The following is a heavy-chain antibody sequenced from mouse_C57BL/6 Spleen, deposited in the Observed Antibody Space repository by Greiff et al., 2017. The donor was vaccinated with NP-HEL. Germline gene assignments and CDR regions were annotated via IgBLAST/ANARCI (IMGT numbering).Heavy chain of an antibody. V-gene: IGHV1-74*01. D-gene: IGHD1-1*01. CDR1: GYTFTSYW. Sequence: QVQLQQPGAELVKPGASVKLSCKASGYTFTSYWMHWVKQRPGQGLEWIGRIHPTDSDTNYNQKFKRKATLTVDKSSSTAYMQLSSLTSEDSAVYYWGIRGLVRSYYYAMDDWGQGTTVTVSS. CDR2: IHPTDSDT. CDR3: GIRGLVRSYYYAMDD. J-gene: IGHJ4*01.